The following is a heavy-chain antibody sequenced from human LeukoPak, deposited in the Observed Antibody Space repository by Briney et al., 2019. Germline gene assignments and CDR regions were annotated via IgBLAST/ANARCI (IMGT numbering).Heavy chain of an antibody. V-gene: IGHV3-23*01. CDR3: AKGRTGYIPDY. D-gene: IGHD6-13*01. CDR2: ISGSGGTT. Sequence: GGSLRLSCAASGFTFSDYYMSWIRQAPGKGLEWVSVISGSGGTTYYADSVKGRFTISRDNSKNTLYLQMNSLRAEDTAVYYCAKGRTGYIPDYWGQGTLVTVSS. J-gene: IGHJ4*02. CDR1: GFTFSDYY.